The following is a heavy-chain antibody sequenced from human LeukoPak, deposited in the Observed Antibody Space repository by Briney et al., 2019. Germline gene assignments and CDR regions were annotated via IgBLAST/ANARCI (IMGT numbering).Heavy chain of an antibody. J-gene: IGHJ3*02. D-gene: IGHD3-9*01. CDR1: GGSISSYY. CDR3: ASQGYYDILTGYLDAFDI. V-gene: IGHV4-4*07. CDR2: IYTSGST. Sequence: PSETLSLTCTVSGGSISSYYWSWIRQPAGKGLEWIGRIYTSGSTNYNPSLKSRVTMSVDTSKNQFSLKLSSVTAADTAVYYCASQGYYDILTGYLDAFDIWGQGTMVTVSS.